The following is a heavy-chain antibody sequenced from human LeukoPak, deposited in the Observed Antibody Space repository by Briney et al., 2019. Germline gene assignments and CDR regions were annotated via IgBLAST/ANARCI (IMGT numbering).Heavy chain of an antibody. CDR2: INQSGST. V-gene: IGHV4-34*01. CDR1: GASFSGYY. D-gene: IGHD3-10*01. CDR3: ARQLYVSGSYYAPMDV. Sequence: SETLSLTCAVYGASFSGYYWSWIRQPPGKGLEWIGEINQSGSTNYNPSLKSRVTISVDTSKNQFSLKLSSVTAADTAVYFCARQLYVSGSYYAPMDVWGKGTTVTISS. J-gene: IGHJ6*03.